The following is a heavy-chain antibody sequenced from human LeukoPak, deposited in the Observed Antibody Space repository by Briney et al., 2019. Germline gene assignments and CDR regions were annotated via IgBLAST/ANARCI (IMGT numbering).Heavy chain of an antibody. CDR2: IYTSGGT. CDR1: GGSISSYY. D-gene: IGHD3-22*01. V-gene: IGHV4-4*07. J-gene: IGHJ4*02. Sequence: SETLSLTCTVSGGSISSYYWSWIRQPPGKGLEWIGRIYTSGGTNYNPFLKSRVTMSLDTSKNQFSLKLSSVTAADTAVYYCARSASDYYDSSGYRFDYWGQGTLVTVSS. CDR3: ARSASDYYDSSGYRFDY.